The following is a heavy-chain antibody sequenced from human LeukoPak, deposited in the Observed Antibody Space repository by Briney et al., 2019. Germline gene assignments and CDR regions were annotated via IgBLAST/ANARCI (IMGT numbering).Heavy chain of an antibody. V-gene: IGHV4-34*01. J-gene: IGHJ4*02. CDR1: GGSFSGYY. Sequence: PSETLSLTCAVYGGSFSGYYWSWIRQPPGKGLEWLGEINHSGSTNYNPSLKSRVTISVDTSKNQFSLKLSSVTAADTAVYYCARILVYGSGSYYRRVYYFDYWGQGTLVTVSS. CDR3: ARILVYGSGSYYRRVYYFDY. CDR2: INHSGST. D-gene: IGHD3-10*01.